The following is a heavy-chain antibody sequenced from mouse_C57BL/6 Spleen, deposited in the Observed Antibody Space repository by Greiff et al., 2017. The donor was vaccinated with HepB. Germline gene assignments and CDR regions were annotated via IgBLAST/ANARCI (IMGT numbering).Heavy chain of an antibody. CDR1: GFTFSSYA. CDR3: ARVPNPTNLDY. V-gene: IGHV5-4*03. Sequence: DVMLVESGGGLVKPGGSLKLSCAASGFTFSSYAMSWVRQTPEKRLEWVATISDGGSYTYYPDNVKGRFTISRDNAKNNLYLQMSHLKSEDTAMYYCARVPNPTNLDYWGQGTTLTVSS. CDR2: ISDGGSYT. D-gene: IGHD2-10*01. J-gene: IGHJ2*01.